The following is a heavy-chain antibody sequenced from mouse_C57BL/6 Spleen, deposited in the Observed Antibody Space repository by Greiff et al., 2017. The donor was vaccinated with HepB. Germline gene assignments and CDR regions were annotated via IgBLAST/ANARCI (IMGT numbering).Heavy chain of an antibody. D-gene: IGHD1-1*01. CDR3: ASHGSSYGFAY. V-gene: IGHV3-1*01. J-gene: IGHJ3*01. CDR1: GYSITSGYD. Sequence: QSGPGMVKPSQSLSLTCTVTGYSITSGYDWHWIRHFPGNKLEWMGYISYSGSTNYNPSLKSRISITHDTSKNHFFLKLNSVTTEDTATYYCASHGSSYGFAYWGQGTLVTVSA. CDR2: ISYSGST.